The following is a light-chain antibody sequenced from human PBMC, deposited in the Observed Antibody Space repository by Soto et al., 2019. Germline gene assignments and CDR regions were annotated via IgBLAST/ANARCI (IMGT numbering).Light chain of an antibody. CDR3: QSYDRSLSGRVV. CDR2: GNS. V-gene: IGLV1-40*01. Sequence: QSALTQPPSVSGAPGQRVTISCTGSSSNIGAGYDVHWYQQLPGTAPKLLIYGNSNRPSGVPDRFSGSNSGTSASLAITGLQAEDEADYYCQSYDRSLSGRVVFGVGTKLNVL. CDR1: SSNIGAGYD. J-gene: IGLJ2*01.